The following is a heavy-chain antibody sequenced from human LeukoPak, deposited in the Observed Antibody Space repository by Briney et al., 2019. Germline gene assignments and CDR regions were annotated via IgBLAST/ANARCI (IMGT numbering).Heavy chain of an antibody. CDR1: GYTFTGYY. CDR2: INPNSGGT. V-gene: IGHV1-2*04. Sequence: ALVKVSCTASGYTFTGYYMHWVRQAPGQGLEWMGWINPNSGGTNYAQKFQGWVTMTRDTSISTAYMELSRLRSDDTAVYYCARGGSVPAAMPAYYYYGMDVWGQGTTVTVSS. CDR3: ARGGSVPAAMPAYYYYGMDV. J-gene: IGHJ6*02. D-gene: IGHD2-2*01.